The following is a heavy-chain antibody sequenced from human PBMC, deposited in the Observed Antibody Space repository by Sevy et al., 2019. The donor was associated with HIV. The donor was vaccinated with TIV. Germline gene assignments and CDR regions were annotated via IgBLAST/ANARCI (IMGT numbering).Heavy chain of an antibody. V-gene: IGHV4-59*01. CDR1: GDSISNYY. CDR3: ASVVVVPAAKYFYCYYMDV. CDR2: IYNSGST. D-gene: IGHD2-2*01. J-gene: IGHJ6*03. Sequence: SETLSLTCTVSGDSISNYYGSWIRQPPGKGLEWIGYIYNSGSTNYNPSLKSRVTISVDTSKNQFALKLSSVTAADTAVYYCASVVVVPAAKYFYCYYMDVWGKGTTVTVSS.